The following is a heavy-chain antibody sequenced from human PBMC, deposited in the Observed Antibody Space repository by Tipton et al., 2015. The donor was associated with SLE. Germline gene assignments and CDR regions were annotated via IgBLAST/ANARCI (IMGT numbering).Heavy chain of an antibody. CDR1: GFTFGDYA. D-gene: IGHD6-13*01. Sequence: SLRLSCTTSGFTFGDYAMSWVRQAPGKGLEWVGFVRSNTYGGTTEYAASVAGRFTISRDDSQSIASLQMNSLKTEDTAVYYCTRGDVGSLPSYGMDVWGQGTTVTVSS. CDR3: TRGDVGSLPSYGMDV. CDR2: VRSNTYGGTT. J-gene: IGHJ6*02. V-gene: IGHV3-49*04.